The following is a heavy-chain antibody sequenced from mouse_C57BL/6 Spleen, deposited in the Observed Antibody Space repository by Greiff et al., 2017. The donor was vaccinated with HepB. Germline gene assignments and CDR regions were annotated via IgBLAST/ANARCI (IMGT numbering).Heavy chain of an antibody. D-gene: IGHD3-3*01. CDR3: ARPGTAWFAY. V-gene: IGHV5-17*01. CDR1: GFTFSDYG. Sequence: DVQLVESGGGLVKPGGSLKLSCAASGFTFSDYGMHWVRQAPEKGLEWVAYISSGSSTIYYADTVKGRFTISRDNAKNTLFLQMTSLRSEDTAMYYCARPGTAWFAYWVQGTLVTVSA. CDR2: ISSGSSTI. J-gene: IGHJ3*01.